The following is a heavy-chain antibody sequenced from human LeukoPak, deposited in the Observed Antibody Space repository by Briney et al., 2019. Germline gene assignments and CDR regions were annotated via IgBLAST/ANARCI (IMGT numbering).Heavy chain of an antibody. J-gene: IGHJ6*03. Sequence: SETLSLTCAVYGGSFSGYHWSWIRQPPGKGLEWIGEINHSGSTNYNPSLKSRVTISVDTSKNQFSLKLSSVTAADTAVYYCARGGAIFGVVTRYYMDVWGKGTTVTVSS. D-gene: IGHD3-3*01. CDR1: GGSFSGYH. CDR3: ARGGAIFGVVTRYYMDV. V-gene: IGHV4-34*01. CDR2: INHSGST.